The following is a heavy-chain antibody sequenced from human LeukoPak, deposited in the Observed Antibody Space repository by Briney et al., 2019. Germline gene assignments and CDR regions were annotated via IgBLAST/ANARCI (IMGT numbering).Heavy chain of an antibody. V-gene: IGHV3-15*01. Sequence: GGSLRLSCAASGFTFSNYAMSWVRQAPGKGLEWVGRIKSKTDGGTTDYAAPVKGRFSISRDDSKNTLYLEMYSLKTEDTAMYYCLYFWSGSSLVDYWGQGTLVTVSS. CDR1: GFTFSNYA. CDR2: IKSKTDGGTT. D-gene: IGHD3-3*01. CDR3: LYFWSGSSLVDY. J-gene: IGHJ4*02.